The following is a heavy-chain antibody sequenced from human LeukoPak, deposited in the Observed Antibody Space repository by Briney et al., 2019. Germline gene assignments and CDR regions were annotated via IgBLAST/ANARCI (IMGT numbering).Heavy chain of an antibody. D-gene: IGHD3-10*01. CDR2: IKQDGSEK. CDR1: GFIFSNYN. V-gene: IGHV3-7*01. J-gene: IGHJ6*02. Sequence: GRSLRLSCVGSGFIFSNYNMNWVRQAPGKGLEWVANIKQDGSEKYYVDSVKGRFTISRDNAKNSLYLQMNSLRAEDTAVYYCARGTLGGSGSYYYYYYGMDVWGQGTTVTVSS. CDR3: ARGTLGGSGSYYYYYYGMDV.